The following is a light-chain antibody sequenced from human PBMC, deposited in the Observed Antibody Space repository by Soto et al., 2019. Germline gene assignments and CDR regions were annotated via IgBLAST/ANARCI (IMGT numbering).Light chain of an antibody. CDR2: GNN. CDR3: AAWDDSLNGYV. J-gene: IGLJ1*01. V-gene: IGLV1-44*01. Sequence: QAVVTQPPSASGTPGQTVTISCSGSSSNIGSNTVNWYQLLPGRAPKLLIYGNNQRPSGVPDRFSGSKSGTSASLAISGLRSDDEADYTCAAWDDSLNGYVFATGTKLTVL. CDR1: SSNIGSNT.